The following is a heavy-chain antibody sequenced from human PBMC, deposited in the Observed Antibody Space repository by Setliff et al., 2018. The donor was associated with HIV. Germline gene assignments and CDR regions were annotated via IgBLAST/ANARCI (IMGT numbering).Heavy chain of an antibody. D-gene: IGHD6-19*01. CDR3: ARDNPTSISSGWYGWRYYYYMDV. CDR2: IIPIFGTA. Sequence: ASVKVSCKASGGTFSSYAISWVRQAPGQGLEWMGGIIPIFGTANYAQKFEGRVTITADESTSTAYMELSSLRSEDTAVYYCARDNPTSISSGWYGWRYYYYMDVWGKGTTVTVSS. CDR1: GGTFSSYA. V-gene: IGHV1-69*13. J-gene: IGHJ6*03.